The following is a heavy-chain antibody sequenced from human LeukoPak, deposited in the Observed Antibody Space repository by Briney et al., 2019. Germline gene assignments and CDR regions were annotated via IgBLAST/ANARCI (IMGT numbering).Heavy chain of an antibody. Sequence: GRSLRLSCAASGFTFSSYAMHWVRQAPGKGLEWVAVISYDGSNKYYADSMMGRFTISRDNSKNTLYLQMNSLRAEDTALYCCARAELLSLDYWGQGTLVTVSS. J-gene: IGHJ4*02. D-gene: IGHD1-7*01. V-gene: IGHV3-30*04. CDR3: ARAELLSLDY. CDR1: GFTFSSYA. CDR2: ISYDGSNK.